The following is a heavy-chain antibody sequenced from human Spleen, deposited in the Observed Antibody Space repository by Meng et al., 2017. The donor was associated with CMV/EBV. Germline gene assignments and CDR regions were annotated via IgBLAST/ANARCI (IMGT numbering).Heavy chain of an antibody. CDR2: IYYRRSS. V-gene: IGHV4-39*01. D-gene: IGHD3-3*01. Sequence: SCHYWGWLRQPPGGGLASLRRIYYRRSSSYHPSLTDRVSISVYPSKNQFSLNLRSVTAADTAVYYCAKQVTGDNDFWNDYYPYFVDWGQGALVTVSS. CDR1: SCHY. CDR3: AKQVTGDNDFWNDYYPYFVD. J-gene: IGHJ4*02.